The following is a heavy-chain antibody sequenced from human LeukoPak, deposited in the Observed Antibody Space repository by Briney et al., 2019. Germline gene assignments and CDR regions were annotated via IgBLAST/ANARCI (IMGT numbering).Heavy chain of an antibody. CDR3: AKRNPYSSGWYPFDF. J-gene: IGHJ4*02. D-gene: IGHD6-19*01. CDR1: GFTVSSNY. CDR2: IYSGGST. V-gene: IGHV3-53*01. Sequence: PGGSLRLSCAASGFTVSSNYMNWVRRAPGKAREWVSVIYSGGSTYYADSLKGRITISRDKSKNTLYLQMNSRRAEDTAVYYCAKRNPYSSGWYPFDFGGQGTLVTVSS.